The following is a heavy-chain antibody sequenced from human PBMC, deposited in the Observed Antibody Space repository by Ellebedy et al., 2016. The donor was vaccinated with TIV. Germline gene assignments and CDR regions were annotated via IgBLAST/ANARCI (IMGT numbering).Heavy chain of an antibody. D-gene: IGHD3-10*02. CDR2: INPNTGAT. Sequence: AASVKVSCKTSGYTFAGCYIHWVRQAPGQGLEWMGWINPNTGATKYAQKFQGRVTMTRATSISTTYTELSSLRSDDAAVYYCAKALSAYDYYVLDFWGQGTLLTVSS. CDR1: GYTFAGCY. CDR3: AKALSAYDYYVLDF. J-gene: IGHJ4*02. V-gene: IGHV1-2*02.